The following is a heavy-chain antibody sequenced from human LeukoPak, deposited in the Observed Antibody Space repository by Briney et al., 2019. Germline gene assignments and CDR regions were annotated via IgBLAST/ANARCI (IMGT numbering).Heavy chain of an antibody. J-gene: IGHJ5*02. V-gene: IGHV1-2*02. CDR3: ARTYYDSSGYYQNWFDP. CDR2: INPNSGGT. CDR1: GYTFTGYY. Sequence: ASVKVSCKASGYTFTGYYMHWVRQAPGQGLEWMGWINPNSGGTNYAQKFQGRVTMTRDASISTAYMELSRLRSDDTAVYYCARTYYDSSGYYQNWFDPWGQGTLVTVSS. D-gene: IGHD3-22*01.